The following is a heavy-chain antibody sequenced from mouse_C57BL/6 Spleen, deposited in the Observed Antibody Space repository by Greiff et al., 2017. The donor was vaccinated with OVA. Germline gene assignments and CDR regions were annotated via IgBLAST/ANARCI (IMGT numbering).Heavy chain of an antibody. CDR1: GYTFTSYW. J-gene: IGHJ4*01. V-gene: IGHV1-69*01. D-gene: IGHD2-4*01. Sequence: QVQLKQPGAELVMPGASVKLSCKASGYTFTSYWMHWVKQRPGQGLEWIGEIAPSDSYTNYNQKFKGQSTLTVDKSSSTAYLQLSSLTSEDSSVYYCARSYYDYDRTLGNAMDYWGQGTSVTVSS. CDR3: ARSYYDYDRTLGNAMDY. CDR2: IAPSDSYT.